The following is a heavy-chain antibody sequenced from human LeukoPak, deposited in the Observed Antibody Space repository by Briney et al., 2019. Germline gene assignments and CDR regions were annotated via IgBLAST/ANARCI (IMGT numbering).Heavy chain of an antibody. D-gene: IGHD6-19*01. Sequence: ASVKVSFKASGYTFTGYYMHWVRQAPGQGLEWMGWINPNSGGTNYAQKFQGRVTMTRDTSISTAYMELSRLRSDDTAVYYCARDPSYSSGWYQVFSTPQGFDYWGQGTLVTVSS. CDR1: GYTFTGYY. J-gene: IGHJ4*02. CDR2: INPNSGGT. CDR3: ARDPSYSSGWYQVFSTPQGFDY. V-gene: IGHV1-2*02.